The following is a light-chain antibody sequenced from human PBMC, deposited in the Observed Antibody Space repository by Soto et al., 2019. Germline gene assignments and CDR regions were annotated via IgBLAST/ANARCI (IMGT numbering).Light chain of an antibody. V-gene: IGKV1-39*01. CDR3: QQSYSTPYT. CDR1: QSISSY. Sequence: DIQMTQSPSSLSASVGDRVTVTCRASQSISSYLNWYQQKSGEAPKLLIYAASSLQSGVPSRFSGSGSGTYFTLTISSLQPEDFAIYYCQQSYSTPYTLGQGTRLEI. J-gene: IGKJ5*01. CDR2: AAS.